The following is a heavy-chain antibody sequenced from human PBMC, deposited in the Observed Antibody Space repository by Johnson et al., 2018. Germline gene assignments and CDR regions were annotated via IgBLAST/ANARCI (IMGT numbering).Heavy chain of an antibody. V-gene: IGHV3-7*01. D-gene: IGHD4-11*01. Sequence: VQLVESGGGVVQPGRSLRLSCAASGFTFSSYWMSWVRQAPGKGLEWVANIKQDGSEKYYVDSVKGRFTISRDNSKNTLFLQMNSLRAGDTAVYFCAREQADYSNYAGYGMDVWGQGTTVTVSS. CDR2: IKQDGSEK. J-gene: IGHJ6*02. CDR3: AREQADYSNYAGYGMDV. CDR1: GFTFSSYW.